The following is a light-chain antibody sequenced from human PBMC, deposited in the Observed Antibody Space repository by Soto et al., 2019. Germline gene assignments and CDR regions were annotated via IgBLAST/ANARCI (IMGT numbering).Light chain of an antibody. J-gene: IGLJ3*02. CDR2: EVS. Sequence: QSALTQPPSASGSPGQSVTISCTGTSSDVGAYKYVSWYQQYPGKAPKLMIYEVSKRPSGVPDRFSGSKSGNTASLTVSGLQAEDEADYYCTSYVGSDIWEFGGGTKVTVL. V-gene: IGLV2-8*01. CDR3: TSYVGSDIWE. CDR1: SSDVGAYKY.